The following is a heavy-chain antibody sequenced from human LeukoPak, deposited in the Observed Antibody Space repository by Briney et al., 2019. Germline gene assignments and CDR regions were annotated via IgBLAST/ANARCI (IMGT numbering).Heavy chain of an antibody. Sequence: GGSLRLSCAASGFSFASYEMNWVRQAPGKGLEWISYISNSASYTNNADSVKGRFTISRDNAKNSLYLQMNSLRVEDTAVYYCARHGYSKSFDYWGQGTLVTVSS. CDR1: GFSFASYE. J-gene: IGHJ4*02. CDR3: ARHGYSKSFDY. D-gene: IGHD5-24*01. V-gene: IGHV3-48*03. CDR2: ISNSASYT.